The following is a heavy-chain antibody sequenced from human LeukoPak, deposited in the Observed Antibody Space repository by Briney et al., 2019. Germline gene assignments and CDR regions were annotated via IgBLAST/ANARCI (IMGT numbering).Heavy chain of an antibody. CDR2: IYTSGST. CDR3: ATSSSSELFDY. CDR1: GGSLSSYY. J-gene: IGHJ4*02. V-gene: IGHV4-4*07. D-gene: IGHD6-13*01. Sequence: SETLSLTCNVSGGSLSSYYWSWIRQPAGKGLEWIGRIYTSGSTNYNPSLKSRVTMSVDTSKNQFSLKLSSVTAADTAVYYCATSSSSELFDYWGQGTLVTVSS.